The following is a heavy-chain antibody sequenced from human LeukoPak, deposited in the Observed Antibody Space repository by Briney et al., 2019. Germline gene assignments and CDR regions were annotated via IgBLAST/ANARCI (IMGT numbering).Heavy chain of an antibody. CDR1: GYTFTGYY. V-gene: IGHV1-8*02. D-gene: IGHD1-14*01. CDR3: ARGRKMGQQRPLKYYYYYMDV. Sequence: VASVKVSCKASGYTFTGYYIHWVRQAPGQGPEWLGWLNPNLGYTNYAPKFQGRVTMTRNTSISTAYMELSSLRSEDTAVYYCARGRKMGQQRPLKYYYYYMDVWGKGTTVTVSS. CDR2: LNPNLGYT. J-gene: IGHJ6*03.